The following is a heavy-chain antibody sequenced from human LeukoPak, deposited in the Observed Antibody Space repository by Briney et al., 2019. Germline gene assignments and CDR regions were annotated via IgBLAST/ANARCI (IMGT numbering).Heavy chain of an antibody. D-gene: IGHD3-3*01. V-gene: IGHV1-8*01. CDR2: MNPNSGNT. CDR3: ARSAVVIMYYYFYY. CDR1: GYTFTSYD. Sequence: GASVTVSCKASGYTFTSYDINWVRQAPGQGLEWMGWMNPNSGNTGYAQKFQGRVTMTRNTSISTAYMELSSLRSEDTAVYYCARSAVVIMYYYFYYWGQGTLVTVSS. J-gene: IGHJ4*02.